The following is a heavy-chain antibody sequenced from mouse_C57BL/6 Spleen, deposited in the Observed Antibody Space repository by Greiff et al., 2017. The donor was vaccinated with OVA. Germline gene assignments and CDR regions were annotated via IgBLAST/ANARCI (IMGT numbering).Heavy chain of an antibody. Sequence: VQLQQSGPELVKPGASVKISCKASGYAFSSSWMNWVKQRPGKGLEWIGRIYPGDGDTNYNGKFKGKATLTADKSSSTAYMQLSSLTSEDSAVYFCARDYGGYAMDYWGQGTSVTVSS. J-gene: IGHJ4*01. CDR2: IYPGDGDT. CDR3: ARDYGGYAMDY. CDR1: GYAFSSSW. D-gene: IGHD1-1*01. V-gene: IGHV1-82*01.